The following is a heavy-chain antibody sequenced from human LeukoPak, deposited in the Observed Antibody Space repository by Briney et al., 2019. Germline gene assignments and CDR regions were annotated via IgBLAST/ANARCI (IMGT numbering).Heavy chain of an antibody. D-gene: IGHD2-21*01. V-gene: IGHV5-51*01. CDR3: ARRFCGGDCYTIFDY. J-gene: IGHJ4*02. Sequence: GESLKISCKGSGYSFTSYWIGWVRQMPGKGLEWMGIIYPGDSDTRYSPSFQGQVTITADKSISTAYLQWSSLKASDTAMYYCARRFCGGDCYTIFDYWGQGTPVTVFS. CDR1: GYSFTSYW. CDR2: IYPGDSDT.